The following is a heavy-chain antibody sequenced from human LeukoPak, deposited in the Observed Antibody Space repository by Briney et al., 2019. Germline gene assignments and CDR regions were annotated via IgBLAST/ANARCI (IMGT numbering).Heavy chain of an antibody. V-gene: IGHV1-18*01. Sequence: ASVKVSCKASGYTFTSYGISWVRQAPGQGLGWMGWISANNGNTNYAQKLQGRVTMTTDTSTRTAYMELRSLRSDHTAVYYCARNYYDSSGYYTLGLDYWGQGTLVTVSS. CDR2: ISANNGNT. CDR1: GYTFTSYG. CDR3: ARNYYDSSGYYTLGLDY. J-gene: IGHJ4*02. D-gene: IGHD3-22*01.